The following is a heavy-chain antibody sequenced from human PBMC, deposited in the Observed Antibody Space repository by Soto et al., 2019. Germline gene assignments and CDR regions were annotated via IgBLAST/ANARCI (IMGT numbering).Heavy chain of an antibody. V-gene: IGHV1-69*08. CDR2: IIPILGIA. CDR3: ARDGDYDILTGCFGDLNWFDP. J-gene: IGHJ5*02. CDR1: GGTFSSYT. D-gene: IGHD3-9*01. Sequence: QVQLVQSGAEVQKPGSSVKVSCKASGGTFSSYTISWVRQAPGQGLEWMGRIIPILGIANYGQKFQGRVTIAADKSTSTAYMELSSLRSEDTAVCYCARDGDYDILTGCFGDLNWFDPWGQGTLVTVSS.